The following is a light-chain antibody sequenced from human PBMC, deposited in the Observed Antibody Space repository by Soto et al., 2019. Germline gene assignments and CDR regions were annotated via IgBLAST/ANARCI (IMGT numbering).Light chain of an antibody. Sequence: QSALTQPASVSGSPGQSITISCTGTSSDVGGYNYDSWYQQHPGKAPKLMIYDVSNRHSGVSNRSSGAKSGNTASLTISGLQAEDEADHYRSSYTRSSTLVVFRRRTQLTVL. J-gene: IGLJ2*01. CDR1: SSDVGGYNY. CDR3: SSYTRSSTLVV. V-gene: IGLV2-14*01. CDR2: DVS.